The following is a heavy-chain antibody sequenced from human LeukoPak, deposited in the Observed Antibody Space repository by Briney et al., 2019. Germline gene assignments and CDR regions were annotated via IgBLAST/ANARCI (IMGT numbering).Heavy chain of an antibody. CDR1: GFTFSDHY. D-gene: IGHD4-11*01. CDR3: ARGLRDPTVTPVYYYYYMDV. V-gene: IGHV3-72*01. CDR2: TRNKANSYTT. Sequence: GGSLRLSFATSGFTFSDHYMDWVRQAPGKGLEWVGRTRNKANSYTTEYAASVKGRFTISRDDSKNSLYLQMNILKTEDTAVYYCARGLRDPTVTPVYYYYYMDVWGKGTTVTVSS. J-gene: IGHJ6*03.